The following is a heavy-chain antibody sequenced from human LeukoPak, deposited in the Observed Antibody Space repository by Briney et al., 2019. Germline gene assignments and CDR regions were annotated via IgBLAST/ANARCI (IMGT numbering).Heavy chain of an antibody. CDR3: AGAHVGATWGDLGY. V-gene: IGHV3-21*01. CDR1: GFSFSSST. D-gene: IGHD1-26*01. CDR2: ISSSSGYF. Sequence: GGSLRLSCEGSGFSFSSSTMNWVRQAPGKGLEWVSSISSSSGYFYYADLVRGRFTISRDNAKKSLYLQMNSLRAEDTAIYYCAGAHVGATWGDLGYWGQGTLVTVSS. J-gene: IGHJ4*02.